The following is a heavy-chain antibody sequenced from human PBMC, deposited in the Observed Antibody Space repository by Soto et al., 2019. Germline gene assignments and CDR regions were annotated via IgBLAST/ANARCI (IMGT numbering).Heavy chain of an antibody. Sequence: LRLSCAASGFTFSNAWINWVRQAPGKGLEWVGRIKSKTDGGTADFAAPVKGRFAISRDDSKNTVYLQMNSLKTEDTAVYYCTTDSYSTIIVVRFDYWGHGTLVTVS. D-gene: IGHD3-22*01. V-gene: IGHV3-15*07. CDR2: IKSKTDGGTA. CDR3: TTDSYSTIIVVRFDY. CDR1: GFTFSNAW. J-gene: IGHJ4*01.